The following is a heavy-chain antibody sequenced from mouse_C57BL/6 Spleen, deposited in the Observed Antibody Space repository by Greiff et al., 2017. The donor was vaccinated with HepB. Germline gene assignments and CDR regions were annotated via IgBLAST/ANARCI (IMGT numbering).Heavy chain of an antibody. J-gene: IGHJ3*01. V-gene: IGHV1-15*01. Sequence: VQLQQSGAELVRPGASVTLSCKASGYTFTDYEMHWVKQTPVHGLEWIGAIDPETGGTAYNQKFKGKAILTADKSSSTAYMELRSLTSEDSAVYYCTRGYYVLFAYWGQGTLVTVSA. CDR3: TRGYYVLFAY. CDR2: IDPETGGT. CDR1: GYTFTDYE. D-gene: IGHD2-3*01.